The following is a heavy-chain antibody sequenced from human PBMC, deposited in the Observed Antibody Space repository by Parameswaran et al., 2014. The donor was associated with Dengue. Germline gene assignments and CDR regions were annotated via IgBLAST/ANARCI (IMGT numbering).Heavy chain of an antibody. J-gene: IGHJ5*02. CDR2: INPNSGGT. Sequence: WVRQAPGQGLEWMGWINPNSGGTNYAQKFQGRVTMTRDTSISTAYMELSRLRSDDTAVYYCARPRRSGSYYQNWFDPWGQGTLVTVSS. CDR3: ARPRRSGSYYQNWFDP. D-gene: IGHD3-10*01. V-gene: IGHV1-2*02.